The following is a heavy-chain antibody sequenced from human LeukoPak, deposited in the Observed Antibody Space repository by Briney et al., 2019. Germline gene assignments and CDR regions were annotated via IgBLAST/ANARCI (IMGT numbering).Heavy chain of an antibody. D-gene: IGHD4-17*01. V-gene: IGHV3-20*04. CDR1: GFTFDDYG. J-gene: IGHJ5*02. Sequence: GGSLRLSCAASGFTFDDYGMSWVRQAPGKGLEWVSGINWNGGSTGYADSVKGRFTISRDNAYNSLYLQMNSLRAEDTAVYYCARGISDYGDYSQNWFDPWDQGSLVTVSS. CDR3: ARGISDYGDYSQNWFDP. CDR2: INWNGGST.